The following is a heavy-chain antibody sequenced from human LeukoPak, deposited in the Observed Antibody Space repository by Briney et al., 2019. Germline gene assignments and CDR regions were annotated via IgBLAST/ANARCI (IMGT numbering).Heavy chain of an antibody. J-gene: IGHJ4*02. CDR3: AKAPGPSVVVTAISDY. Sequence: GGSLRLSCAASGFTFSSYAMSWVRQAPGKGLEWVSAISGSGGSTYYADSVKGRFTISRDNSKNTLYLQMNSLSAEDTAVYYCAKAPGPSVVVTAISDYWGQGTLVTVSS. D-gene: IGHD2-21*02. CDR1: GFTFSSYA. V-gene: IGHV3-23*01. CDR2: ISGSGGST.